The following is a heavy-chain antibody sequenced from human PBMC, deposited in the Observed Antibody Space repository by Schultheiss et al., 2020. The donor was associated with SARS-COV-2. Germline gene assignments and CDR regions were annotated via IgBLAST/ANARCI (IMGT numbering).Heavy chain of an antibody. CDR3: ARVGRIGYCSGGSCYKGDDY. CDR2: IYYSGST. J-gene: IGHJ4*02. D-gene: IGHD2-15*01. Sequence: SETLSLTCTVSGGSISSGGYYWSWIRQHPGKGLEWIGYIYYSGSTNYNPSLKSRVTISVDTSKNQFSLKLSSVTAADTAVYYCARVGRIGYCSGGSCYKGDDYWGQGTLVTVSS. V-gene: IGHV4-31*03. CDR1: GGSISSGGYY.